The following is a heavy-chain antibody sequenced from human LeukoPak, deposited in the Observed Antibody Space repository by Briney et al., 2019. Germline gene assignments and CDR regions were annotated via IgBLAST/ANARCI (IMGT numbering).Heavy chain of an antibody. CDR3: ANNFDY. CDR2: IWHDGSNK. Sequence: PGGSLRLSCAASGFTFSNYGMHWVRQAPGKGLEWLAVIWHDGSNKYYADSVKGRFTISRDNSKNTLYLQMNSLRAKDTALYYCANNFDYWGQGTLVTVSS. V-gene: IGHV3-33*03. CDR1: GFTFSNYG. J-gene: IGHJ4*02.